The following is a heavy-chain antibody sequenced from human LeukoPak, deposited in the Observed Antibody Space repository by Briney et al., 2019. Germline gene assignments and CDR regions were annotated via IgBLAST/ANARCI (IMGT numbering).Heavy chain of an antibody. CDR1: GGSISRDY. D-gene: IGHD5-12*01. J-gene: IGHJ4*02. CDR3: ARHSSGYDYDFDY. Sequence: SETLSLTCTVSGGSISRDYWSWIRQPPGKGLEWIGYIDYAGRTTYNPSLKSRVTISVDTSKNQFSLRLSSVTAADTAVYYCARHSSGYDYDFDYWGQGTLVTVSS. CDR2: IDYAGRT. V-gene: IGHV4-59*01.